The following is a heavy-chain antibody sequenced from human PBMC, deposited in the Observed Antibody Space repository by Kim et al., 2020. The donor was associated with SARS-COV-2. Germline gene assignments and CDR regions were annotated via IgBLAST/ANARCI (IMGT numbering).Heavy chain of an antibody. D-gene: IGHD1-1*01. V-gene: IGHV4-59*03. J-gene: IGHJ3*02. CDR1: GDSISPFF. CDR3: VILPLKDNWRWTAAFDI. CDR2: IASYGTT. Sequence: SETLSLTCTVSGDSISPFFWNWVRQPPGKGLEWIGYIASYGTTIYNPSLRSRVTFSRDTSKNELFLKLTSVTAADTAVYYCVILPLKDNWRWTAAFDIWGQGTVVTVSS.